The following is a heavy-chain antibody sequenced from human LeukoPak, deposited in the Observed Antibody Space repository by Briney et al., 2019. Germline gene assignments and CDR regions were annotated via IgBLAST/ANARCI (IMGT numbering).Heavy chain of an antibody. V-gene: IGHV4-59*01. J-gene: IGHJ4*02. CDR3: ARASMVRGVRDFDY. CDR1: GGSISSYY. Sequence: PSETLSLTCTVSGGSISSYYWSWIRQPPGKGLEWIGYIYYSGSTNYNPSLKSRVTISVDTSKNQFSLKLSSVTAADTAVYYCARASMVRGVRDFDYWGQGTLVTVSS. CDR2: IYYSGST. D-gene: IGHD3-10*01.